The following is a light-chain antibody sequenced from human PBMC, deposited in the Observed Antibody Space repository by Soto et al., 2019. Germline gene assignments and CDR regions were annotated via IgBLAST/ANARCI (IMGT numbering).Light chain of an antibody. CDR3: MSYTGSTTTHWV. J-gene: IGLJ3*02. CDR2: GVS. Sequence: QSALTQPPSVSGSPGQSITISCTGTTSDVGGYDFVSWYQQHPGRAPKLLILGVSNRPSGISGRFSGSKSGNTASLTISGLQPEDEADYYCMSYTGSTTTHWVLGGGTKLTVL. V-gene: IGLV2-14*01. CDR1: TSDVGGYDF.